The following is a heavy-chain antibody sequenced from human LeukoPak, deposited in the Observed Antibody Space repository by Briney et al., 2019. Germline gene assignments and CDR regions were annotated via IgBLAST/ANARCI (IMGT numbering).Heavy chain of an antibody. CDR3: ARRGYSSGWLYFDY. V-gene: IGHV3-33*01. CDR2: IWYDGSNK. J-gene: IGHJ4*02. CDR1: GFTFSSYG. Sequence: PGRSLRLSCVASGFTFSSYGMHWVRQAPGKGLEWVAVIWYDGSNKYYADSVKGRFTISRDNSKNTLYLQMNSLRAEDTAVYYCARRGYSSGWLYFDYWGQGTLVTVSS. D-gene: IGHD6-19*01.